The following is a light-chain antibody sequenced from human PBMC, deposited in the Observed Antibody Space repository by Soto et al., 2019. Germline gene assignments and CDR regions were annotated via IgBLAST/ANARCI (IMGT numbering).Light chain of an antibody. J-gene: IGKJ3*01. V-gene: IGKV1-27*01. Sequence: DIQMTQSPSSLSASVGDRVTITCRASQGITNFLAWYQQKPGTAPKLLIYASSTLHSGVPSRFSGSGYGTDFTLNISSLQPEDAATYYCQKYSSVPFTFRPGTKVEIK. CDR2: ASS. CDR3: QKYSSVPFT. CDR1: QGITNF.